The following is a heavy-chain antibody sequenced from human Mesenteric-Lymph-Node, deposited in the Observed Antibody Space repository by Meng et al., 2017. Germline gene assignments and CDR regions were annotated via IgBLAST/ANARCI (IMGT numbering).Heavy chain of an antibody. CDR1: GDSISTSPYY. V-gene: IGHV4-39*07. Sequence: SETLSLTCTVSGDSISTSPYYWGWICQSPGSGPEWLGSFKYSGATYYNPSLRSRVTISVDASKNQFSLRLTSVTAAETAMYYCAREIGARSGYIYWGQGMLVTVSS. CDR3: AREIGARSGYIY. CDR2: FKYSGAT. J-gene: IGHJ4*01. D-gene: IGHD5-18*01.